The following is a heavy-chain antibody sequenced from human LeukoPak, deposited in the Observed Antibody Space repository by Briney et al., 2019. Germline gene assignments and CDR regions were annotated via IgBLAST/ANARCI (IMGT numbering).Heavy chain of an antibody. Sequence: PGGSLRLSCAASGFTFSSYAMHWVRQAPGKGLEWVAITSYDGSSKNYVDSVKARFTISRDNSKNTLYLQMNSLRTEDTAVYFCAREGSSSSFDYWGQGTLVTVSS. CDR3: AREGSSSSFDY. V-gene: IGHV3-30*01. CDR1: GFTFSSYA. J-gene: IGHJ4*02. D-gene: IGHD6-19*01. CDR2: TSYDGSSK.